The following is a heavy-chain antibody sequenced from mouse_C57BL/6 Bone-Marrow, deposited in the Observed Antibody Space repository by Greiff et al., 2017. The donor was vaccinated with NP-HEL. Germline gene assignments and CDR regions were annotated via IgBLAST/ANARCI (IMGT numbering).Heavy chain of an antibody. J-gene: IGHJ2*01. CDR1: GFTFSDYY. V-gene: IGHV5-16*01. CDR3: AREGIYYLDY. D-gene: IGHD2-1*01. Sequence: EVMLVESEGGLVQPGSSMKLSCTASGFTFSDYYMARVRQVPEKGLEWVANINYDGSSTYYLDSLKSRFIISRDNAKNILYLQMSSLKSEDTATYYCAREGIYYLDYWGQGTTLTVSS. CDR2: INYDGSST.